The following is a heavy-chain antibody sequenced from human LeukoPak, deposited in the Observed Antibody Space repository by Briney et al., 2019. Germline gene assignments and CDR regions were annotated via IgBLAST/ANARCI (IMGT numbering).Heavy chain of an antibody. Sequence: GGSLRLSCAVSGFTFSNYAMSWVRQAPGKGLEWVSSISGGGTSTYYADSVKGRFTISRDNSKNTLYLQMNSLRAEDTAVYYCARDSRYYYDSSGYYCSLGYWGQGTLVTVSS. V-gene: IGHV3-23*01. CDR2: ISGGGTST. J-gene: IGHJ4*02. CDR3: ARDSRYYYDSSGYYCSLGY. D-gene: IGHD3-22*01. CDR1: GFTFSNYA.